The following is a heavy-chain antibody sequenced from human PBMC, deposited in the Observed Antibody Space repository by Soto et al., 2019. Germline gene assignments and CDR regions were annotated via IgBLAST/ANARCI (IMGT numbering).Heavy chain of an antibody. J-gene: IGHJ4*02. D-gene: IGHD6-13*01. CDR2: ISGSGAGT. Sequence: EVQLLESGGGLVQPGGSLRLSCAASGFTFSSYAMSWVHQAPGKGLEWVSAISGSGAGTYYADSVKGRFTISRDNSKNTLYLQMNSLRAEDTAVYYCANSIAAAGIAMDYWGQGTLVTVSS. CDR3: ANSIAAAGIAMDY. CDR1: GFTFSSYA. V-gene: IGHV3-23*01.